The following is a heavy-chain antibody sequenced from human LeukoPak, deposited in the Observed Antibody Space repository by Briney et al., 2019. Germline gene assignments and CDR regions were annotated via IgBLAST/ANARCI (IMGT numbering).Heavy chain of an antibody. CDR1: GFTFSGYS. CDR2: ITSSSSAI. D-gene: IGHD1-26*01. V-gene: IGHV3-48*01. J-gene: IGHJ4*02. Sequence: GGSLRLSCAASGFTFSGYSMNWVRQAPGKGLEWVSYITSSSSAIYYADSVKGRFTISRDNAKNSLYLQMNSLRAEDTAVYYCARVRGSYHFDYWGQGTLVTISS. CDR3: ARVRGSYHFDY.